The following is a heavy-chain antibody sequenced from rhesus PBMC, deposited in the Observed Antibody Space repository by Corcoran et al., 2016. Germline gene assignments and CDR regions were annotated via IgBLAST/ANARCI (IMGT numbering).Heavy chain of an antibody. J-gene: IGHJ6*01. V-gene: IGHV4-106*01. D-gene: IGHD6-25*01. CDR1: GGSISDDYY. CDR3: ARSAAAGTGRYYYGLDS. CDR2: IYGNSAST. Sequence: QVQLQESGPGLVKPSETLSLTCAVSGGSISDDYYWSWIRQPPGKGLEWIGYIYGNSASTNYNPSLKNRVTISKDTSKNQFSLKLSSVTAADTAVYYCARSAAAGTGRYYYGLDSWGQGVVVTVSS.